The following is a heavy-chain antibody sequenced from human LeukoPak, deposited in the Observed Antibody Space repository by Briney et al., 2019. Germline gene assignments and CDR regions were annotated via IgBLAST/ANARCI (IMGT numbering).Heavy chain of an antibody. CDR1: GYTFTGYH. CDR3: ARAGRPDAFDI. V-gene: IGHV1-46*01. J-gene: IGHJ3*02. Sequence: ASVKVSCKASGYTFTGYHMHWVRQAPGQGLEWMGILNPSGSSTTYAQNFQGRVTMTRDTSTSTVYMELSSLRSEDTAVYYCARAGRPDAFDIWGQGTMVTVSS. CDR2: LNPSGSST.